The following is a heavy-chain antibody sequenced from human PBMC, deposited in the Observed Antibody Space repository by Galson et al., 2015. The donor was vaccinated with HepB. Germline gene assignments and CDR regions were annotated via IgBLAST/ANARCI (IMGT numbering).Heavy chain of an antibody. D-gene: IGHD3-22*01. CDR1: GFTFSTYA. CDR3: AREYDNYYDSSGYYLTDAFDT. Sequence: SLRLSCAASGFTFSTYAMHWVRQAPGKGLEWVAVISYDGSNKYYADSVKGRFTISRDNSKNTLYLQMNSLRTEDTAVYYCAREYDNYYDSSGYYLTDAFDTWGQGTMVTVSS. J-gene: IGHJ3*02. CDR2: ISYDGSNK. V-gene: IGHV3-30*04.